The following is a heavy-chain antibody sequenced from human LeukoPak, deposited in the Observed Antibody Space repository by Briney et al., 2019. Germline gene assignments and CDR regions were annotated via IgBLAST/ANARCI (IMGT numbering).Heavy chain of an antibody. CDR3: ARTSYYCSGGSCYHYYFDY. V-gene: IGHV4-4*07. Sequence: SETLSLTCTVSGGSISSYYWSWIRQPPGKGLEWIGRIYTSGSTNYNPSLKSRVTMSVDTSKNQFSLKLSSVTAADTAVYYCARTSYYCSGGSCYHYYFDYWGQGTLVTVSS. CDR1: GGSISSYY. J-gene: IGHJ4*02. CDR2: IYTSGST. D-gene: IGHD2-15*01.